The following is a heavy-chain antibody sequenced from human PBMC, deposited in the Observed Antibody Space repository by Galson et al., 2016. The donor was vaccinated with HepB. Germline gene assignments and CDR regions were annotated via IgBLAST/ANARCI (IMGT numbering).Heavy chain of an antibody. Sequence: SETQSLTCTVSGGSVSSTTYYWGWIRQPPGKGLEWIGNTFYSGRTYYNPSLKSRLTISVDPSKNQFSLRLRSVTAADTAVYYCARQRRFGTWDEIDYWGQGTLVTVSS. CDR1: GGSVSSTTYY. V-gene: IGHV4-39*01. D-gene: IGHD3-10*01. CDR2: TFYSGRT. J-gene: IGHJ4*02. CDR3: ARQRRFGTWDEIDY.